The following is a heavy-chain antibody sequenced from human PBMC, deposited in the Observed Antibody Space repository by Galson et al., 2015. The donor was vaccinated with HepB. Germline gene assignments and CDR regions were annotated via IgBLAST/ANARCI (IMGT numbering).Heavy chain of an antibody. CDR1: GFIFSTYS. J-gene: IGHJ4*02. CDR2: ISSSGTTM. V-gene: IGHV3-48*01. Sequence: SLRLSCAASGFIFSTYSMNWVRQAPGKGLEWVSYISSSGTTMYYADSVGGRFTISRDNAKNSLFLQMNSLRAEDTAVYYCAKEAPGFSTNWGLGTLVTVSS. D-gene: IGHD6-13*01. CDR3: AKEAPGFSTN.